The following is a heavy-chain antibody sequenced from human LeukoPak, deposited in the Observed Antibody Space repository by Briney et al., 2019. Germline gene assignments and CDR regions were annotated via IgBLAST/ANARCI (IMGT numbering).Heavy chain of an antibody. CDR2: IYYSGST. V-gene: IGHV4-31*03. J-gene: IGHJ4*02. CDR3: ARGRRSIAVAGSNFDY. Sequence: SETLSLTCTVSGGSISSGGYYWSWIRQHPGKGLEWIGYIYYSGSTYYNPSLKSRVTISVDTSKNQFSLKLSSVTAADTAVYYCARGRRSIAVAGSNFDYWGQGTLVTVSS. CDR1: GGSISSGGYY. D-gene: IGHD6-19*01.